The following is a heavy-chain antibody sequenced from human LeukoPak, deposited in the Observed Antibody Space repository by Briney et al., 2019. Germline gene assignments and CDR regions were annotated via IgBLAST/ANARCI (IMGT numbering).Heavy chain of an antibody. Sequence: SGTLSLTCAVSGGSISSGGYYWSWIRQHPGKGLEWIGYIYYSGSTYYNPSLKSRVTISVDTSKNQFSLKLSSVTAADTAVYYCARVLGYCSGGSCLHDPDPGINDYWGQGTLVTVSS. J-gene: IGHJ4*02. V-gene: IGHV4-31*11. D-gene: IGHD2-15*01. CDR3: ARVLGYCSGGSCLHDPDPGINDY. CDR2: IYYSGST. CDR1: GGSISSGGYY.